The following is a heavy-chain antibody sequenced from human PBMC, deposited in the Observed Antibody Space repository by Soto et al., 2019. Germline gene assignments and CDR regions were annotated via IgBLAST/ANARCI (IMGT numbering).Heavy chain of an antibody. CDR1: GGSFSGYY. CDR2: INHSGST. D-gene: IGHD6-13*01. V-gene: IGHV4-34*01. Sequence: SETLSLTCAVYGGSFSGYYWSWIRQPPGKGLKWIGEINHSGSTNYNPSLKSRVTISVDTSKNQFSLKLSSVTAADTAVYYCARGRRRGSSSWYWFWGQGTLVTVSS. J-gene: IGHJ4*02. CDR3: ARGRRRGSSSWYWF.